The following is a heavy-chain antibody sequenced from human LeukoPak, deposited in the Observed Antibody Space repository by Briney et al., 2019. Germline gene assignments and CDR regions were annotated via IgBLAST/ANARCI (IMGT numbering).Heavy chain of an antibody. V-gene: IGHV3-48*03. CDR3: AREIGLRIDF. J-gene: IGHJ4*02. CDR2: ISSSGNSI. CDR1: EFTFSSYE. D-gene: IGHD5/OR15-5a*01. Sequence: GGSLRLSCAASEFTFSSYEMSWVRQAPGKGLEWVSYISSSGNSIYYADSVKGRFTISRDNAKNSLYLQMNSLRAEDTAVYYCAREIGLRIDFWGQGTLVTVSS.